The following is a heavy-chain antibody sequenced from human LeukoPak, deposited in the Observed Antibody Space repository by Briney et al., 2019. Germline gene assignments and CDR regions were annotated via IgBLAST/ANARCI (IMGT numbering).Heavy chain of an antibody. D-gene: IGHD2-21*01. CDR2: IIPIFGTA. V-gene: IGHV1-69*13. CDR1: GGTCSSHA. CDR3: ARDSSEFRSLIPH. Sequence: SVKVSCKASGGTCSSHAISWVRQAPGQGLEWMGGIIPIFGTAKYAQKFQGRVTITADESTSTAYMELSSLRTEDTAVYYCARDSSEFRSLIPHWGQGSLVTVSS. J-gene: IGHJ1*01.